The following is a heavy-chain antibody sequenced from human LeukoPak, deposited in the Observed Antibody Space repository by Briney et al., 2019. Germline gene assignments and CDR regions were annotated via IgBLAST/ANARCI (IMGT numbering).Heavy chain of an antibody. V-gene: IGHV1-18*04. CDR2: ISAYNGNT. Sequence: GASVKVSCKASGYTFTSYGISWVRQAPGQGLEWMGWISAYNGNTNYAQKLQGRVTMTTDTSTSTAYMELRSLRSDDTAVYYCARAPSGVGATRLNWFDPWGQGTLVTVSS. CDR3: ARAPSGVGATRLNWFDP. J-gene: IGHJ5*02. D-gene: IGHD1-26*01. CDR1: GYTFTSYG.